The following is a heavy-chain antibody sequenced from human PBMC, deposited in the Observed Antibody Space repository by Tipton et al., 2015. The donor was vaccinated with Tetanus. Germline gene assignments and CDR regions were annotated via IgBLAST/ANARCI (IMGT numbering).Heavy chain of an antibody. CDR2: TYYRSKWYN. V-gene: IGHV6-1*01. CDR1: GDSVSSNSAA. D-gene: IGHD2-2*01. J-gene: IGHJ6*02. Sequence: GLVKPSQTLSLTCAISGDSVSSNSAAWNWIRQSPSRGLEWLGRTYYRSKWYNDYAVSVESRITINPDTSKNQFSLQLNSVTPEDTAVYYCARVWVVPAATSYYYYGMDVWGQGTTVTVPS. CDR3: ARVWVVPAATSYYYYGMDV.